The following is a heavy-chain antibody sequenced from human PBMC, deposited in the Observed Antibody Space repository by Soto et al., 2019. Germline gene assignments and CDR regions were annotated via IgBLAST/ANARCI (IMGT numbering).Heavy chain of an antibody. D-gene: IGHD6-13*01. CDR3: ARAGSSSVNRNWFDP. CDR2: IYYSGST. CDR1: GGSISSYY. V-gene: IGHV4-59*12. Sequence: SETLSLTCTVSGGSISSYYWSWIRPPPGKGLEWIGYIYYSGSTNYNPSLKSRVTISVDTSKNQFSLKLSSVPAADTAVYYCARAGSSSVNRNWFDPWGQGTLVTVSS. J-gene: IGHJ5*02.